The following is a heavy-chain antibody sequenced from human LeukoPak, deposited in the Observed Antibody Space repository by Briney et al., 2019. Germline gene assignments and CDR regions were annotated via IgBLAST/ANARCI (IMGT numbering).Heavy chain of an antibody. CDR3: AKEDAPLGGRPVY. D-gene: IGHD3-16*01. Sequence: GGSLRLSCAVSGFSFSSYGMHWVRQAPGKGPEWVAFIQSDESFDTYADSVKGRFTISRDNSKNTLYLQMNSLRVEDTALYYCAKEDAPLGGRPVYWGQGTLVTVSS. CDR1: GFSFSSYG. V-gene: IGHV3-30*02. CDR2: IQSDESFD. J-gene: IGHJ4*02.